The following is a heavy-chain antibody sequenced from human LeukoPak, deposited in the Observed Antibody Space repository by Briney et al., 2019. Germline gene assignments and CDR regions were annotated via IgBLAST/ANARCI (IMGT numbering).Heavy chain of an antibody. J-gene: IGHJ4*02. V-gene: IGHV1-46*01. Sequence: ASVKIACKSFGFTFTNHLLHWVRQAPGQGLEWVGRIAPSVDTTNYAQKFRGRVTMTRDMSTSTVYMELSSLRSDDTAIYYCVREESGGYFDYWGQGTLVTVSS. CDR2: IAPSVDTT. CDR1: GFTFTNHL. CDR3: VREESGGYFDY. D-gene: IGHD2-8*02.